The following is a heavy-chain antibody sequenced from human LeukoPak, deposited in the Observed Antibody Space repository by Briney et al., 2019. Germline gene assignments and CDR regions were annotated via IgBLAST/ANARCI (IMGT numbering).Heavy chain of an antibody. CDR3: AKGGHYLFDY. CDR1: GFTFSRHG. V-gene: IGHV3-30*18. CDR2: ISNEGNYK. J-gene: IGHJ4*02. D-gene: IGHD3-10*01. Sequence: GGSLRLSCEGSGFTFSRHGMHWVRQAPGKGLEWVAVISNEGNYKYYGDSVKGRFAISRDNFKNTTYLQMNYLRPEDTAVYFCAKGGHYLFDYWGQGALVTVS.